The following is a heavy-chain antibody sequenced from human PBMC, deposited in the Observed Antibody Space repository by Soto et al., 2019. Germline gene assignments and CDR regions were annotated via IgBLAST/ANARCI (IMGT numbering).Heavy chain of an antibody. CDR1: GYTFTSYG. CDR3: EAEMTFGKLSVV. CDR2: IFPKFGTT. J-gene: IGHJ6*02. D-gene: IGHD3-16*02. V-gene: IGHV1-69*13. Sequence: SVKVSCKGLGYTFTSYGISWVRQAPGQGLEWMGGIFPKFGTTYSAQKLQDRLTITADESTSTVYMQLSSLRLDDTAVYYCEAEMTFGKLSVVWGQGTTVTVSS.